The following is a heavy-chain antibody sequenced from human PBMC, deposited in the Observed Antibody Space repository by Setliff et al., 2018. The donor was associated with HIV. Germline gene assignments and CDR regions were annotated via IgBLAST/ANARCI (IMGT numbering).Heavy chain of an antibody. J-gene: IGHJ4*01. D-gene: IGHD2-21*01. CDR2: INPETGDP. CDR1: GYRFIGHY. V-gene: IGHV1-2*02. Sequence: ASVKVSCKTSGYRFIGHYLHWVRLAPGQGPEWVGWINPETGDPNYAQKFRGRVLMTRDTSITTAFLHVAKLTSDDTAIYHCATGIPSDLYYWGQGTLVTVSS. CDR3: ATGIPSDLYY.